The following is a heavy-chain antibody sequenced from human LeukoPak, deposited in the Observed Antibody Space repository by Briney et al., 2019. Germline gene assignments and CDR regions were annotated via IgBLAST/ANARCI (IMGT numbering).Heavy chain of an antibody. CDR1: GYHFPSYW. Sequence: GESLKISCKASGYHFPSYWIGWVRQMPGKGLQWMGLIYPGDFDTRYSPSFQGQVTISVDKSITTAYLQWSSLKASDTAMYYCARDNVFDYWGQGTLVTVSS. D-gene: IGHD2-8*01. CDR2: IYPGDFDT. CDR3: ARDNVFDY. V-gene: IGHV5-51*01. J-gene: IGHJ4*02.